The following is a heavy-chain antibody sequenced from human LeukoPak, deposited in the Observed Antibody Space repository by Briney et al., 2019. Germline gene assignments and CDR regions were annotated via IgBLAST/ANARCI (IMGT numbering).Heavy chain of an antibody. V-gene: IGHV4-4*07. D-gene: IGHD2-2*01. CDR1: GGSISSYS. CDR3: ARVKSLVSLYMDV. J-gene: IGHJ6*03. CDR2: TYTSGST. Sequence: PSETLSLTCTVSGGSISSYSWSWIRQPAGKGLEWIGRTYTSGSTNYNPSLKSRVTMSVDTSKNQFSLKLSSVTAADTAVYYCARVKSLVSLYMDVWGKGTTVTVSS.